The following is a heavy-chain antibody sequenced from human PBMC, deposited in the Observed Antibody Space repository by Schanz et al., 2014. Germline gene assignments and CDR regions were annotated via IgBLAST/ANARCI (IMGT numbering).Heavy chain of an antibody. CDR3: AKGRFGELSAFDI. D-gene: IGHD3-10*01. V-gene: IGHV3-23*01. CDR1: GFTFSSYA. CDR2: VSRSTPDI. J-gene: IGHJ3*02. Sequence: DVQLLESGGGLVQPGGSLRLSCAASGFTFSSYAMSWVRQAPGKGLEWVSYVSRSTPDIYYADSVKGRFTMSKDNAKNSVFLQMNSLRAEDTAVYYCAKGRFGELSAFDIWGQGTMVTVSS.